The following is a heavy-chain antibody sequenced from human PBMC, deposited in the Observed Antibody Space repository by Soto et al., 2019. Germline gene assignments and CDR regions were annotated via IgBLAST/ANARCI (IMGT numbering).Heavy chain of an antibody. Sequence: SVKGSCQASGYTFTSYYMHWVRQAPVQGLEWMGIINPSGGSTSYAQKFQGRVTMTRDTSTSTVHMELSSLRSEETAVYYCARDPIVVVVAATPGYYYYGMDVCGQGTTVTVSS. D-gene: IGHD2-15*01. V-gene: IGHV1-46*01. CDR1: GYTFTSYY. J-gene: IGHJ6*02. CDR3: ARDPIVVVVAATPGYYYYGMDV. CDR2: INPSGGST.